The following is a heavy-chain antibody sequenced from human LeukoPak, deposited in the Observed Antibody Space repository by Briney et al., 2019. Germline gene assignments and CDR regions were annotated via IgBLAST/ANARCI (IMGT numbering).Heavy chain of an antibody. CDR3: ASWYYDILTGYYSPYGMDV. CDR1: GFTFSSYG. Sequence: GGSLRLSCAASGFTFSSYGMHWVRQAPGKGLEWVAVIWYDGSNKYYADSVKGRFTISRDNSKNTLYLQMNSLRAEDTAVYYCASWYYDILTGYYSPYGMDVWGQGTTVTVSS. D-gene: IGHD3-9*01. V-gene: IGHV3-33*01. CDR2: IWYDGSNK. J-gene: IGHJ6*02.